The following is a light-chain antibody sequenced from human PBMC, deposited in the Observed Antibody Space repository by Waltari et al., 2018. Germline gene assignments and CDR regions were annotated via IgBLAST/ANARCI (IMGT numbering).Light chain of an antibody. J-gene: IGKJ5*01. CDR1: KGIRND. CDR3: LQDYNYPFT. V-gene: IGKV1-6*01. Sequence: AIQMTQSPSSLSASVGDRVTITCRASKGIRNDLVWYQQKPGKAPKLLIYAASSLQSGVPSRFSGSGSGTDFTLTISSLQPEDFATYYCLQDYNYPFTCGQGTRLEIK. CDR2: AAS.